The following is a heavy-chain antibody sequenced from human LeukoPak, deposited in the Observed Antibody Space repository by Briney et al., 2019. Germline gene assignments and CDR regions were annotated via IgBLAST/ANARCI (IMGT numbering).Heavy chain of an antibody. CDR1: GYRFTSYW. CDR3: ARRLKISQGGTTDY. Sequence: GESLKISCKTSGYRFTSYWIGWVRQMPGKGLEWMGIIYPSDSDTRYSPSFQGQVTISADRSITTAYLQWSSLKASDTAIYYCARRLKISQGGTTDYWGQGTLVTVSS. J-gene: IGHJ4*02. V-gene: IGHV5-51*01. CDR2: IYPSDSDT. D-gene: IGHD1-1*01.